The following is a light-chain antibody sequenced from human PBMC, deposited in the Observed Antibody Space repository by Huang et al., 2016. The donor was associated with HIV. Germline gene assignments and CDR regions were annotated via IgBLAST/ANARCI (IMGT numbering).Light chain of an antibody. V-gene: IGKV3-11*01. J-gene: IGKJ4*01. Sequence: EIVLTQSQAPLSFSPGERATLPCRARQSVRTYLAWYQQKPGQAPRLLIYDASNRATGIPARFSGSGSGTDFTLTISNLQSEDFAVYYCQQRSAWPLTFGGGTKVEI. CDR3: QQRSAWPLT. CDR1: QSVRTY. CDR2: DAS.